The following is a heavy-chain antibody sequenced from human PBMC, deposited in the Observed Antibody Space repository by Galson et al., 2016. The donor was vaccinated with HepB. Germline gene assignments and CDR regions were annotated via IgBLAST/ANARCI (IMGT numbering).Heavy chain of an antibody. CDR3: AGGWWNDDVY. CDR2: IAPSDSYT. CDR1: GYSFTNYW. D-gene: IGHD1-1*01. Sequence: QSGAEVKKPGESLRISCKGSGYSFTNYWITWVRQMPGKGLEWLGRIAPSDSYTNYSPSFQGHVTIPADNSISTAYLQWSSLKASDTAMYYCAGGWWNDDVYWGQGTLFTVSS. J-gene: IGHJ4*02. V-gene: IGHV5-10-1*01.